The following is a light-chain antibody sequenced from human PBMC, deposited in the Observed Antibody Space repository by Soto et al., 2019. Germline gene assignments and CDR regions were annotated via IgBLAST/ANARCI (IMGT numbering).Light chain of an antibody. Sequence: DIQMTQSPSSLSAYVGDRVTITCRASQSISSYLNWYQQKPGKAPKLLIYAASSLQSGVPSRFSGSGSGTDFTLTISSLQPEDFATYYCQQYNSYSYTFGQGTKLEIK. V-gene: IGKV1-39*01. CDR3: QQYNSYSYT. CDR1: QSISSY. J-gene: IGKJ2*01. CDR2: AAS.